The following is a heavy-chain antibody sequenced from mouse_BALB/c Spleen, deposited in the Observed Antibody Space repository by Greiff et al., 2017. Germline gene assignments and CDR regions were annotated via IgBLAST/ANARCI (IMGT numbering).Heavy chain of an antibody. J-gene: IGHJ4*01. Sequence: EVHLVESGGGLVQPGGSRKLSCAASGFTFSSFGMHWVRQAPEKGLEWVAYISSGSSTIYYADTVKGRFTISRDNPKNTLFLQMTRLRSEDTAMYYCARSWKWGNYDAMDYWGQGTSVT. CDR2: ISSGSSTI. CDR3: ARSWKWGNYDAMDY. V-gene: IGHV5-17*02. CDR1: GFTFSSFG.